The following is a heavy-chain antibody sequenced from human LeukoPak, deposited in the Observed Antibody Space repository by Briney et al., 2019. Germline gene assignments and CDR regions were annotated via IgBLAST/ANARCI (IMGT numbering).Heavy chain of an antibody. D-gene: IGHD2-2*01. V-gene: IGHV4-34*01. Sequence: SETLSLTCAVYGGSFSGYCWSWIRQPPGKGLEWIGEINHSGSTNYNPSLKSRVTISVDTSKNQFSLKLSSVTAADTAGYYCARAPRVPAAMRPNWFDPWGQGTLVTVSS. CDR3: ARAPRVPAAMRPNWFDP. CDR2: INHSGST. J-gene: IGHJ5*02. CDR1: GGSFSGYC.